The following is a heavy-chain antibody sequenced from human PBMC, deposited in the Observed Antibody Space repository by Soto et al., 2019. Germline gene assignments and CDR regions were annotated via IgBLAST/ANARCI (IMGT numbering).Heavy chain of an antibody. D-gene: IGHD4-17*01. CDR2: IYHSGST. CDR3: ARTTVTTGGVLDY. Sequence: SETLSLTCAVSGGSISSGGYSWSWIRQPPGKGLEWIGYIYHSGSTYYNPSLKSRVTISVDRSKNQLSLKLSSVTAADTAVYYCARTTVTTGGVLDYWGQGTLVTVSS. V-gene: IGHV4-30-2*01. CDR1: GGSISSGGYS. J-gene: IGHJ4*02.